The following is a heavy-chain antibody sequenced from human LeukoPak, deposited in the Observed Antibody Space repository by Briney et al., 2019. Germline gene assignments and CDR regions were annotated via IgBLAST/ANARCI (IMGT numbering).Heavy chain of an antibody. CDR3: ARFRDGVFSGGDYYNGMDV. J-gene: IGHJ6*02. Sequence: PGGSLRLSCAASGFTFSSFGMHWVRQAPDKGLEWVALIWYDGRNKHYADSVKGRYTISRDNSKNTLFLHMNSLRAEDTAVYFCARFRDGVFSGGDYYNGMDVWGQGTTVTVSS. D-gene: IGHD3-16*01. CDR2: IWYDGRNK. V-gene: IGHV3-33*01. CDR1: GFTFSSFG.